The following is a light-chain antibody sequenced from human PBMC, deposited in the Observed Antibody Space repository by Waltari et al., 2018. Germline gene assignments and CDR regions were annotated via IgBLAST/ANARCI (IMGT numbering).Light chain of an antibody. Sequence: DIVMTQSTASLAVSLGERATINSKARQTLLASSNNKKALASYQQKPGHPPKLLIYWASTRTSGVPDRFSGRGSETDFTLTISRLQADDVAVYYCQQYYSPPLSFGGGTKVEIK. J-gene: IGKJ4*01. V-gene: IGKV4-1*01. CDR2: WAS. CDR3: QQYYSPPLS. CDR1: QTLLASSNNKKA.